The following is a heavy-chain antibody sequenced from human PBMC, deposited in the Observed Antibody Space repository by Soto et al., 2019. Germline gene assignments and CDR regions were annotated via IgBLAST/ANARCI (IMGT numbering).Heavy chain of an antibody. D-gene: IGHD3-16*02. CDR3: AHLYDDYVWGSYRRGWFAP. Sequence: QITLKESGPTLVKPTQTLTLTCTFSGFSLSTSGVGVGWIRQPPGKALEWLALIYWDDDKRYSPSLKSRHTITKDTSKHQVVLTMTNMDPVDTATYYCAHLYDDYVWGSYRRGWFAPWGQGTLVTVSS. CDR1: GFSLSTSGVG. CDR2: IYWDDDK. J-gene: IGHJ5*02. V-gene: IGHV2-5*02.